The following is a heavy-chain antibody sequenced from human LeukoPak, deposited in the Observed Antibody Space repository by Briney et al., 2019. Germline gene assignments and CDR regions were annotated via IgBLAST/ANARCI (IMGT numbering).Heavy chain of an antibody. CDR2: ISYDGSNK. CDR3: ARSRGQGYCSSTSCYAVLMDY. V-gene: IGHV3-30*04. J-gene: IGHJ4*02. D-gene: IGHD2-2*01. Sequence: GGSLRLSCAASGFTLSSYAMHWVRQAPGKGLEWVAVISYDGSNKYYADSVKGRFTISRDNSKNTLYLQMNSLRAEDTAVYYCARSRGQGYCSSTSCYAVLMDYWGQGTLVTVSS. CDR1: GFTLSSYA.